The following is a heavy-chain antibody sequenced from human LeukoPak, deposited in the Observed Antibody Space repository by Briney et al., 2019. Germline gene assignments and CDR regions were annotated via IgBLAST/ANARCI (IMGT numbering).Heavy chain of an antibody. Sequence: SETLSLTCTVSGCSFSGPYWSWIRQTPGKGLEWIGYIYHNGDTRYNPSLKSRVTMSVDTSKNQFSLKLSSVTPADTAVYYCARDGYGPTDFWGKGSLVTVSS. CDR1: GCSFSGPY. CDR3: ARDGYGPTDF. J-gene: IGHJ4*02. CDR2: IYHNGDT. V-gene: IGHV4-59*11. D-gene: IGHD3-10*01.